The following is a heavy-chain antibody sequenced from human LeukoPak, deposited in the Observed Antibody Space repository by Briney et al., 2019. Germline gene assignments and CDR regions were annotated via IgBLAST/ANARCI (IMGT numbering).Heavy chain of an antibody. Sequence: SETLSLTCTVSGGSISSSSYYWGWIRQPPGKGLEWIGSIYYSGSTYYNPSLKSRVTISVDTSKNQFSLKLSSVTAADTAVYYCAKIASMYNPDDAFDIWGQGTMVTVSS. CDR3: AKIASMYNPDDAFDI. D-gene: IGHD1-1*01. V-gene: IGHV4-39*01. J-gene: IGHJ3*02. CDR1: GGSISSSSYY. CDR2: IYYSGST.